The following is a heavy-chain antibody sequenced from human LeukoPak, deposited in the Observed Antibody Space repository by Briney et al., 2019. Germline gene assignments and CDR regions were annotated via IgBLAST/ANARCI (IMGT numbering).Heavy chain of an antibody. D-gene: IGHD3-22*01. CDR3: ARDRRDSSGRGVDPFDI. V-gene: IGHV1-46*01. CDR2: INPSGGDT. CDR1: GYTFTTYY. J-gene: IGHJ3*02. Sequence: ASVTVSFTAPGYTFTTYYMHWVRPALGQGLEWMGIINPSGGDTIYAQKFQGRVSMTRDTSTSTVYMELSSLRSEDTAVYYCARDRRDSSGRGVDPFDIWGQGTMVTVSS.